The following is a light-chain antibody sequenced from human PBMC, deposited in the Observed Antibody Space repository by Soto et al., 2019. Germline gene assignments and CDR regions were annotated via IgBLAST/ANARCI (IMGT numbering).Light chain of an antibody. CDR1: QSVSSY. J-gene: IGKJ4*01. V-gene: IGKV3-11*01. Sequence: EIVLAQSPATLSLSPGERATLSCRASQSVSSYLVWYQQKPGQAPRLLIYDASNRATGIPARFSGSGSGTDFTLTISSLEPEECAVYYCQQRSNWPLTFGGGTKVEIK. CDR3: QQRSNWPLT. CDR2: DAS.